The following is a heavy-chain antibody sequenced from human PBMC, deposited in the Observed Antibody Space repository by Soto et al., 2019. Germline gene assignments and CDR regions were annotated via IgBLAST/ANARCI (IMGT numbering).Heavy chain of an antibody. Sequence: SETLSLTCTVSGGSVSSGSYYWSWIRQPPGKGLEWIGYIYYSGSTNYNPSLKSRVTISVDTSKNQFSLKLSSVTAADTAVYYCARIVVVPAAIGNWFDPWGQGTLVTVSS. CDR3: ARIVVVPAAIGNWFDP. CDR1: GGSVSSGSYY. V-gene: IGHV4-61*01. J-gene: IGHJ5*02. D-gene: IGHD2-2*02. CDR2: IYYSGST.